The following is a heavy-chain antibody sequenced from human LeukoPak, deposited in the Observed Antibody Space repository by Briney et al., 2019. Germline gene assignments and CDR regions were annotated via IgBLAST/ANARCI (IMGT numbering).Heavy chain of an antibody. CDR1: GFTFSSYN. Sequence: QPGGSLRLSCAASGFTFSSYNMSWVRQAPGKGLEGVSDISSSGSTIYFADSVKGRFTISRDNAKTSLYLQMNSLRDEDTAVYYCARLEYYYVSGNYYKLFDYWGQGTLVTVCS. CDR3: ARLEYYYVSGNYYKLFDY. J-gene: IGHJ4*02. CDR2: ISSSGSTI. D-gene: IGHD3-10*01. V-gene: IGHV3-48*02.